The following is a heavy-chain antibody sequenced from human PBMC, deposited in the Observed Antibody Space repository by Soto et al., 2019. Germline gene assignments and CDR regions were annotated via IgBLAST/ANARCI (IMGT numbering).Heavy chain of an antibody. CDR2: IIPIFGTA. D-gene: IGHD3-16*01. J-gene: IGHJ3*01. Sequence: GASVKVSCKASGGTFSSYAISWVRQAPGQGLEWMGGIIPIFGTANYAQKFQGRVTITADESTSTAYMELSSLRSEDTAVYYCARDLKNPQTEGGARHMRYAFDFWGQGTMVTVSS. CDR1: GGTFSSYA. CDR3: ARDLKNPQTEGGARHMRYAFDF. V-gene: IGHV1-69*13.